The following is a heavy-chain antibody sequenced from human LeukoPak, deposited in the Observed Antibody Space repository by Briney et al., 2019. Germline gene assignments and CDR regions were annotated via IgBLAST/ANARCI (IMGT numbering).Heavy chain of an antibody. Sequence: GASVKVSCKASGYTFTSYGISWVRQAPGQGLEWMGWISAYNGNTNYAQKLQGRVTMTTDTSTSTAYMELRSLRSDDTAVYYCARDGGYYDFWSGPKRFDYWGQGTLVTVSS. V-gene: IGHV1-18*01. CDR3: ARDGGYYDFWSGPKRFDY. CDR2: ISAYNGNT. J-gene: IGHJ4*02. CDR1: GYTFTSYG. D-gene: IGHD3-3*01.